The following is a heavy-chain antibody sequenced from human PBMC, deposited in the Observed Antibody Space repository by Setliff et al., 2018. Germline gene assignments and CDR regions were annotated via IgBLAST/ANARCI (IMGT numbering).Heavy chain of an antibody. CDR1: GGGGSFSNYY. Sequence: SETLSLTCGVYGGGGSFSNYYWSWIRQPPGKGLEWIGEISPVGSTNYNPSLRSRVTMSLDASKNRFSLNLTSVTAADTAVYFCATSRFCSSGSCYSFDDWGQGALVTVSS. J-gene: IGHJ4*02. CDR2: ISPVGST. CDR3: ATSRFCSSGSCYSFDD. V-gene: IGHV4-34*01. D-gene: IGHD2-15*01.